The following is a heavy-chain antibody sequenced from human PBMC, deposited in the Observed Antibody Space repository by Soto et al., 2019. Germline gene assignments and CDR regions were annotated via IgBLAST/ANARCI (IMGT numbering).Heavy chain of an antibody. CDR1: GGSFSGYF. V-gene: IGHV4-34*01. D-gene: IGHD2-2*02. CDR2: FNHSRTT. Sequence: PSETLSLTCPAYGGSFSGYFWSWIRQPPGKGLDWIGEFNHSRTTNYNPSLKIRVTISVDTSKNQFSLKLSSVTAADTAVYYCARGLLYHYWGQGTLVT. CDR3: ARGLLYHY. J-gene: IGHJ4*02.